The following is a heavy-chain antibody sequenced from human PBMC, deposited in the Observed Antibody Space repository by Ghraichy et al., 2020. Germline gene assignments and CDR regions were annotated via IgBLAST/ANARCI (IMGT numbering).Heavy chain of an antibody. J-gene: IGHJ4*02. Sequence: SETLSLTCAVYGGSFSGYYWSWIRQPPGKGLEWIGEINHSGSTNYNPSLKSRVTISVDTSKNQFSLKLSSVTAADTAVYYCARRPSLGAWELQKTFDYWGQGTLVTVSS. D-gene: IGHD1-26*01. V-gene: IGHV4-34*01. CDR1: GGSFSGYY. CDR3: ARRPSLGAWELQKTFDY. CDR2: INHSGST.